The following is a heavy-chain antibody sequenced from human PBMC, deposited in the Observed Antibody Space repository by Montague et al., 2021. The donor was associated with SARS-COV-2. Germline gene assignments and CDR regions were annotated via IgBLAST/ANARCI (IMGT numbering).Heavy chain of an antibody. J-gene: IGHJ2*01. CDR1: GGSISSTSYY. Sequence: SETLSLTCTVSGGSISSTSYYWGWIRQSPGKGLEWIGCIYYSGTTFYNPSLRIRVTMSVDTSKNQFSLRLSSVTAADTAVFYCAREDAADWYFDLWGRGTLVTVSS. CDR3: AREDAADWYFDL. D-gene: IGHD2-15*01. V-gene: IGHV4-39*02. CDR2: IYYSGTT.